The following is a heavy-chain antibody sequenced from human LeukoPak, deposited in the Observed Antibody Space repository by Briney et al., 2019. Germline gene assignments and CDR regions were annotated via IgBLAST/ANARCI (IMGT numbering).Heavy chain of an antibody. J-gene: IGHJ4*02. CDR1: GGSISSYY. V-gene: IGHV4-59*06. CDR2: IYYSGST. CDR3: ARGLYDFWSGYPNRFDY. D-gene: IGHD3-3*01. Sequence: SETLSLTCTVSGGSISSYYWSWIRQPAGKGLEWIGYIYYSGSTYYNPSLKSRVTISVDTSKNQFSLKLSSVTAADTAVYYCARGLYDFWSGYPNRFDYWGQGTLVTVSS.